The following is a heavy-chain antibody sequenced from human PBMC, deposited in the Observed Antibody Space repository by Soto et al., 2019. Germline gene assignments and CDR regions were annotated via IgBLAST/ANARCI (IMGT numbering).Heavy chain of an antibody. D-gene: IGHD4-4*01. Sequence: SETLSLTCTVSGDSISNYYWSWLRQPPGKGLDWIGYFYYSGGTNYNPSLKSRVTISVDTSKNQFSLKLSSVTAADTAVYFCARIKHDYTRSSYYYGLDVWGQGTTVTVSS. CDR1: GDSISNYY. J-gene: IGHJ6*02. CDR2: FYYSGGT. CDR3: ARIKHDYTRSSYYYGLDV. V-gene: IGHV4-59*01.